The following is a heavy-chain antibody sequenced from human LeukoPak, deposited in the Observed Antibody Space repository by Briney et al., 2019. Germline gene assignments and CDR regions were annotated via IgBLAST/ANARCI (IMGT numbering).Heavy chain of an antibody. CDR3: ARDPPGDRGEDDAFDI. D-gene: IGHD3-10*01. J-gene: IGHJ3*02. V-gene: IGHV3-30*02. Sequence: GGSLRLSCAASGFTFSSYGMHWVRQAPGKGLEWVAFIRYDGSNKYYADSVKGRFTISRDNSKNTLYLQMNSLRAEDTAVYYCARDPPGDRGEDDAFDIWGQGTMVTVSS. CDR1: GFTFSSYG. CDR2: IRYDGSNK.